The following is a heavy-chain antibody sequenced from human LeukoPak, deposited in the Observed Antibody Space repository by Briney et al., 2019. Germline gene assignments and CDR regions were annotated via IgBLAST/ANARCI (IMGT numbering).Heavy chain of an antibody. Sequence: PGGSLRLSCAASGFTFSSYSMNWVRQAPGKGLEWVSSISSSSSYIYYADSVKGRFTISRDNAKNSLYLQMNSLRAEDTAVYYCARDINPSIAARPGRAFDIWGQGTMVTVPS. V-gene: IGHV3-21*01. D-gene: IGHD6-6*01. J-gene: IGHJ3*02. CDR1: GFTFSSYS. CDR2: ISSSSSYI. CDR3: ARDINPSIAARPGRAFDI.